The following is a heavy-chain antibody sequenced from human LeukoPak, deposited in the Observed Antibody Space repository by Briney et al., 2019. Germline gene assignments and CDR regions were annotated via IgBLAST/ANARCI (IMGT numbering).Heavy chain of an antibody. CDR2: IIPIFGTA. V-gene: IGHV1-69*05. CDR1: GGTFSSYA. Sequence: ASVKVSCKASGGTFSSYAISWVRQAPGQGLEWMGGIIPIFGTANYAQKFQGRVTITTDESTSTAYMELSSLRSEDTAVYYCARLGPPGYCTNSVCSNPQYYYYYMDVWGKGTTVTVSS. D-gene: IGHD2-8*01. J-gene: IGHJ6*03. CDR3: ARLGPPGYCTNSVCSNPQYYYYYMDV.